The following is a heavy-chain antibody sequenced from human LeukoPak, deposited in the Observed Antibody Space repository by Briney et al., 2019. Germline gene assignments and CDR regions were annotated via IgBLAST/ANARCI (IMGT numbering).Heavy chain of an antibody. J-gene: IGHJ4*02. CDR3: ARQQLSQLYYFDN. Sequence: PSETLSLTCTVTGGSISSYYWSWIRQPPGKGLEWIGYIYYTGSSNYNPSLKSRVTISVDTSKNQFSLKLSSVTAADTAVYYCARQQLSQLYYFDNWGQGTLVT. CDR1: GGSISSYY. CDR2: IYYTGSS. D-gene: IGHD6-13*01. V-gene: IGHV4-59*01.